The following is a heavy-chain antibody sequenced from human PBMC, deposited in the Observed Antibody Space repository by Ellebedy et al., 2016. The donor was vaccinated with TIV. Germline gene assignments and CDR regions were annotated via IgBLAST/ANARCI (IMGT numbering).Heavy chain of an antibody. CDR2: ISNNGGT. CDR1: GDSISGYY. D-gene: IGHD3-9*01. V-gene: IGHV4-59*01. J-gene: IGHJ6*02. Sequence: SETLSLTXTVSGDSISGYYWTWIRQPPGKGLEWLGYISNNGGTNYNPSLKSRATISVDTSKNQFSLKLRSVTAADTAVYYCARDFDYDFLTGHSKYYGMDVWGQGTTVTVSS. CDR3: ARDFDYDFLTGHSKYYGMDV.